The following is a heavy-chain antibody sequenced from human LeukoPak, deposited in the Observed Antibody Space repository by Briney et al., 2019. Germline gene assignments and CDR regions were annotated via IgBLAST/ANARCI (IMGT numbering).Heavy chain of an antibody. CDR3: AGSYRGYCSVGSCYSGYFDY. CDR1: GATFSSYA. CDR2: FILIFGAG. V-gene: IGHV1-69*05. Sequence: ASVKVSCKASGATFSSYAISWVRQAPGPGLGWRGGFILIFGAGNSPKTFPGRVTFTTYETTSTATMELSSLRSEDTAGSYCAGSYRGYCSVGSCYSGYFDYWGQGTLVTVSS. J-gene: IGHJ4*02. D-gene: IGHD2-15*01.